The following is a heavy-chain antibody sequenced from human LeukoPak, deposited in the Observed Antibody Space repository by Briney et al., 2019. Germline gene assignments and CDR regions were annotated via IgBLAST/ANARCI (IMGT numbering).Heavy chain of an antibody. CDR1: GFTFSSYA. CDR3: ARDGLDSGYDFDY. D-gene: IGHD5-12*01. CDR2: ISYDGSTK. J-gene: IGHJ4*02. Sequence: PGGSLRLSCAASGFTFSSYAMHWVRQAPGKGLEWVTSISYDGSTKYYADSVKGRFTISRDNAKNSLYLQMNSLRAEDTAVYYCARDGLDSGYDFDYWGQGTLVTVSS. V-gene: IGHV3-30*04.